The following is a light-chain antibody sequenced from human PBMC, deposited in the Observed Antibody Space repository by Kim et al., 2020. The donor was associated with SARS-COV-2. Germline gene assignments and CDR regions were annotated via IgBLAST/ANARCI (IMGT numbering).Light chain of an antibody. V-gene: IGKV3-20*01. Sequence: LYQGERATLSCRASQSVSSSYLAWYQQKPGQAPRLLIYGASSRATGIADRFSGSGSGTDFTLTISRLEPEDFAVYYCQQYGSAITFGQGTRLEIK. CDR3: QQYGSAIT. CDR2: GAS. CDR1: QSVSSSY. J-gene: IGKJ5*01.